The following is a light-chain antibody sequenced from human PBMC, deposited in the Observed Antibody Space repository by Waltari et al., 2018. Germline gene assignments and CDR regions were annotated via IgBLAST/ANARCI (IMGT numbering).Light chain of an antibody. CDR1: SSAVGGYNY. V-gene: IGLV2-8*01. CDR3: SSSAGSNNPVL. CDR2: EVG. Sequence: QSALTQPPSASGSPGQSVTISCTGTSSAVGGYNYVPWYQQHPSKAPKLLIYEVGKRPSGVPDRFSGSKSGNTASLTVFGLQAEDESDYYCSSSAGSNNPVLFGGGTKLTVL. J-gene: IGLJ2*01.